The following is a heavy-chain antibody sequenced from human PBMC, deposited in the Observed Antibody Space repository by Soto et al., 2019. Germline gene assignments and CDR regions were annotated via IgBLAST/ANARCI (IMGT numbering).Heavy chain of an antibody. D-gene: IGHD3-3*01. J-gene: IGHJ4*02. CDR3: ARDHRAFGVVIRALDY. CDR1: GFTFDDYA. CDR2: ISWNSSNI. V-gene: IGHV3-9*01. Sequence: GGSLRLSCAASGFTFDDYAMHWVRQAPGKGLEWVSAISWNSSNIDYADSVKGRFTISRDNAKNSLYLQMNSLRAEDTAVYYCARDHRAFGVVIRALDYWGQGTLVTVSS.